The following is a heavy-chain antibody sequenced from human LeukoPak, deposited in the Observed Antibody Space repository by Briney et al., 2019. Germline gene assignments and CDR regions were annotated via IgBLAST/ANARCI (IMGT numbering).Heavy chain of an antibody. Sequence: GESLRLSCAASGFTFTTYWMSWVRQAPGKGLEWVANIKQDGTEKYYVDSVKGRFTISRDNAKNSLYLQMNSLRAEDTAVYYCAKDGAFIGGYSGYDQPDGFDIWGQGTMVTVSS. CDR2: IKQDGTEK. D-gene: IGHD5-12*01. CDR1: GFTFTTYW. V-gene: IGHV3-7*01. CDR3: AKDGAFIGGYSGYDQPDGFDI. J-gene: IGHJ3*02.